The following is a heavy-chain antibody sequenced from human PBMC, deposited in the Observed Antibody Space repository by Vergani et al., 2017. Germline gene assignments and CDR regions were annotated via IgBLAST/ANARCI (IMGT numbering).Heavy chain of an antibody. CDR2: INWNSGSI. CDR1: GFTFDDYA. Sequence: EVQLVESGGGLIQPGRSLRLSCAASGFTFDDYAMHWVRQAPGKGLEGVSGINWNSGSIGYADSVKGRFTISRDNAKNSLYLQMNNLRPEDTALYYCLGYGWRSTRCYKDYWGQGTLVTVSS. D-gene: IGHD2-2*02. V-gene: IGHV3-9*01. CDR3: LGYGWRSTRCYKDY. J-gene: IGHJ4*02.